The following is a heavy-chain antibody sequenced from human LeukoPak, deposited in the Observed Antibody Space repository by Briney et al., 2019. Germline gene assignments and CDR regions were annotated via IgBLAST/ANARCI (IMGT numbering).Heavy chain of an antibody. J-gene: IGHJ5*01. Sequence: GGSLRLSCAASGFTVSSNYMSWVRQAPGKGLEWVSVIYSGGSTYYADSVKGRFTISRDNSKNTLYLQMNSLRAEDTAVYYCAKRYISTGYDSWGQGTLVTVSS. V-gene: IGHV3-53*01. D-gene: IGHD3-9*01. CDR3: AKRYISTGYDS. CDR1: GFTVSSNY. CDR2: IYSGGST.